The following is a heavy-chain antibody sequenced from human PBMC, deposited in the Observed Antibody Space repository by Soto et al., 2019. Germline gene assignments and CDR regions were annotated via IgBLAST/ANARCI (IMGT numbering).Heavy chain of an antibody. Sequence: GGSLRLSCAASGFTFSSYWMSWVRQAPGKGLEWVANTKQDGSEKYYVDSVKGRFTISRDNAKNSLYLQMNSLRAEDTAVYYCARGSGCSGGSCYSDAFDYWGQGTLVTVSS. CDR3: ARGSGCSGGSCYSDAFDY. V-gene: IGHV3-7*01. CDR2: TKQDGSEK. D-gene: IGHD2-15*01. CDR1: GFTFSSYW. J-gene: IGHJ4*02.